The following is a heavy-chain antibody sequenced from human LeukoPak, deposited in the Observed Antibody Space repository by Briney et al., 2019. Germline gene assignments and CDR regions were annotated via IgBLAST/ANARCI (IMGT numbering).Heavy chain of an antibody. CDR1: GFTFRSYA. D-gene: IGHD1-7*01. CDR2: IIADFDTT. V-gene: IGHV3-23*01. Sequence: GGSLRLSCAASGFTFRSYAMSWVRQAPGKGLEWVSGIIADFDTTYYADSVRGRFTISRDPSKNTLYLQMNSLRAEDTAIYYCAQDGTTTRYNWFDSWGQGTLVTVSS. CDR3: AQDGTTTRYNWFDS. J-gene: IGHJ5*01.